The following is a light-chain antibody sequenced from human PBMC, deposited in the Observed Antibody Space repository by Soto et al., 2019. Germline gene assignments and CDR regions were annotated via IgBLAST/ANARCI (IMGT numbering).Light chain of an antibody. J-gene: IGLJ2*01. Sequence: QPVLTQPPSASGTPGQTVTISCSGSSSNIGSNYVYWYQRLPGTAPKLLIYRSDQRPSGVPDRFSGSKSGASASLATSGLRSEDEADYYCAAWDDSLSGVVFGGGTKLTVL. V-gene: IGLV1-47*01. CDR1: SSNIGSNY. CDR2: RSD. CDR3: AAWDDSLSGVV.